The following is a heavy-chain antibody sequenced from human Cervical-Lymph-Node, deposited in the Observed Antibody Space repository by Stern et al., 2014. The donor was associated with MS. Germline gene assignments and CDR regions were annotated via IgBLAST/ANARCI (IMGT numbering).Heavy chain of an antibody. D-gene: IGHD1-1*01. J-gene: IGHJ4*02. CDR1: GYRFTNHW. Sequence: DVQLEESGAEVKKPGESLRISCEVSGYRFTNHWIGWVRQMPGKGPEWMGIIYPGDSATRYSPSFHGPGTIFVDKSHPHAYLQWSSLKASDTAIYYCARRGHGYMGIDFWGQGTLVTVSS. CDR3: ARRGHGYMGIDF. CDR2: IYPGDSAT. V-gene: IGHV5-51*03.